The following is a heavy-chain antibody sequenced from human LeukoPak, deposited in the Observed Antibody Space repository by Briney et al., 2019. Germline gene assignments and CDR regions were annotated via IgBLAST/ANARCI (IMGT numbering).Heavy chain of an antibody. CDR1: GGSISSYY. J-gene: IGHJ4*02. CDR3: ASGLRYFDY. Sequence: PSETLSLTCTVSGGSISSYYWNWIRQPPGKGLEWIGYIYYRGTTSYNPSLKSRVTISVDTSKNQFSLKLSSVTAADTAVYYCASGLRYFDYWGQGTLVTVSS. CDR2: IYYRGTT. V-gene: IGHV4-59*01.